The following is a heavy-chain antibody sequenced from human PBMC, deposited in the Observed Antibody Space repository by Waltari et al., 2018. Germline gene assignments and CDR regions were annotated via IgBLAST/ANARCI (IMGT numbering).Heavy chain of an antibody. CDR3: ARLIWYPWAFDI. D-gene: IGHD3-10*01. CDR2: SYYSGST. J-gene: IGHJ3*02. Sequence: QVQLQESGPGLVKPSKTLSLTCTVSGCSISSYYWSWIRQPPGKGLGLIGYSYYSGSTNYNPSRKSRVTISVDKSKNQFSLKLSSVTAADTAVYYCARLIWYPWAFDIWGQGTMVTVSS. CDR1: GCSISSYY. V-gene: IGHV4-59*01.